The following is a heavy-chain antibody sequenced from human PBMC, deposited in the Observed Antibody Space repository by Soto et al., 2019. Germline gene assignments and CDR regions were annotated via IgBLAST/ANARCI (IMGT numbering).Heavy chain of an antibody. D-gene: IGHD3-3*01. Sequence: SETLSLTCTVSGGSISTSTYYWGWIRQPPGKGLEWIGTIYYSGSTYYNPSLKSRVTISVDTSKNQFSLKLSSVTAADTAVYYCARHPSSYYDFWSGPETVFDPWGQGTLVTVSS. V-gene: IGHV4-39*01. CDR2: IYYSGST. CDR3: ARHPSSYYDFWSGPETVFDP. CDR1: GGSISTSTYY. J-gene: IGHJ5*02.